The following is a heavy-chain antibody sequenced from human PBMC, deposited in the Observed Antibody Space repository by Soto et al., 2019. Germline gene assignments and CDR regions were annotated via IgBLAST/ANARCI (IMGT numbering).Heavy chain of an antibody. CDR1: GFTFSSYS. V-gene: IGHV3-30-3*01. D-gene: IGHD1-1*01. J-gene: IGHJ4*02. Sequence: LRLSCATSGFTFSSYSMHWFRQAPGKGLEWVAVTSSNEGTKFYADSVKGRFTISRDNSKNTLYLHVNSLRVEDTAVYYCAREVVTTQWYFDNWGQGILVTVSS. CDR3: AREVVTTQWYFDN. CDR2: TSSNEGTK.